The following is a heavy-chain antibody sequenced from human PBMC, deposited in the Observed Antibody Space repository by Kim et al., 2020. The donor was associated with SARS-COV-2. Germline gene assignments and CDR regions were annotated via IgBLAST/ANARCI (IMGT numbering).Heavy chain of an antibody. D-gene: IGHD2-2*01. J-gene: IGHJ5*02. CDR2: IYYSGST. CDR1: GGSISGYY. Sequence: SETLSLTCTVSGGSISGYYWSWIRQSPGKGLEWIGYIYYSGSTNYNPSLKSRVTISVDTSKNQCSLKLRSVTAADTAVYFCAREGYCNSTSFGNWFDPWG. V-gene: IGHV4-59*01. CDR3: AREGYCNSTSFGNWFDP.